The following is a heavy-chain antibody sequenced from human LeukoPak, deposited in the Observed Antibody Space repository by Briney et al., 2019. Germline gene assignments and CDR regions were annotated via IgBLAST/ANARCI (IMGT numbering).Heavy chain of an antibody. J-gene: IGHJ4*02. CDR3: ASMPTAAGETTDY. V-gene: IGHV3-53*01. Sequence: GGSLRLPCAASGFTVSSNYMSWVRQAPATGLEWVSDIYSGGSTYYADSLKGRFTISRDNSKNTLYLQMNSLRAEDTAVYYCASMPTAAGETTDYWGQGTLVTVSS. D-gene: IGHD1-1*01. CDR2: IYSGGST. CDR1: GFTVSSNY.